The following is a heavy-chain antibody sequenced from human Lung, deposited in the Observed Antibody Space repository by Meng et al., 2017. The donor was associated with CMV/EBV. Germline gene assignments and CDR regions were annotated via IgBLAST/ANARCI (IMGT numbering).Heavy chain of an antibody. CDR1: GGTYSTYG. J-gene: IGHJ4*02. CDR3: ARSLMTTVTTLGY. V-gene: IGHV1-69*05. D-gene: IGHD4-17*01. Sequence: SVKVSCKASGGTYSTYGISWVRQAPGQGLEWMGGIITLFGTPNYAQRFQGRVTITTDESTSTTYMELRSLRSEDTAVYYCARSLMTTVTTLGYWGQGTLVTFSS. CDR2: IITLFGTP.